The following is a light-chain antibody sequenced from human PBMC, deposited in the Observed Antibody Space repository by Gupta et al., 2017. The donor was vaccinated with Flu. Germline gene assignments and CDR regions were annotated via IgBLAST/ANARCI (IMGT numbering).Light chain of an antibody. J-gene: IGKJ1*01. V-gene: IGKV1-5*03. CDR3: QQDNSYPWT. Sequence: PSTLSASVGDRVTITCRASQSISSWLAWYQQKPGKAPKLLIYKASSSESGVPSRFSGSGSGTEFTLTISSLQPDDFATYYCQQDNSYPWTFGQGTKVEIK. CDR2: KAS. CDR1: QSISSW.